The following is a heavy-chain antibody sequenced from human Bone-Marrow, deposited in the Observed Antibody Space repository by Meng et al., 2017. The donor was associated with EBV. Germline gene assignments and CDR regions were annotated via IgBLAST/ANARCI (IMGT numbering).Heavy chain of an antibody. CDR1: GYTFTYST. D-gene: IGHD3-22*01. CDR2: INTNTGNP. CDR3: ARAHDSSGYYPLT. V-gene: IGHV7-4-1*02. J-gene: IGHJ5*02. Sequence: QGQLVQSGSELKEPGASVKVSCKASGYTFTYSTMNWVRQAPGQGLEWLGWINTNTGNPTYAQGFTGRFVFSLDTSVSTAYLQISSLKAEDTAVYYCARAHDSSGYYPLTWGQGTLVTVSS.